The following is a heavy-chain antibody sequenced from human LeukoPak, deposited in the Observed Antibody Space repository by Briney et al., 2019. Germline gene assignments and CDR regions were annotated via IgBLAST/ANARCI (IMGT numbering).Heavy chain of an antibody. J-gene: IGHJ4*02. CDR3: ARDLGGSYYTFDY. Sequence: GASRRLCFAVSGFTFCVYYMSWIRQAPGKGLEWVSYISSSGSNIYYADCVKGRFTISRDNAKNSLYLQMNSLRAEDTAVYYCARDLGGSYYTFDYWGQGTLVTVSS. D-gene: IGHD1-26*01. CDR2: ISSSGSNI. V-gene: IGHV3-11*01. CDR1: GFTFCVYY.